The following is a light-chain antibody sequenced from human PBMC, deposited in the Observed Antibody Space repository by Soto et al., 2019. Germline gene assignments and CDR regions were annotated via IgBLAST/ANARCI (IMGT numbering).Light chain of an antibody. V-gene: IGKV3-20*01. J-gene: IGKJ1*01. CDR3: QQYGSTPPT. CDR2: GAS. CDR1: ESVTNNY. Sequence: EIVLTQSPVTLSLSPGERATLSCRASESVTNNYLAWYQRKPGQAPRLLIYGASYRATDIPDRFSGTGSGTDCTLTIARLEAEDFAVYIWQQYGSTPPTFGLGTKVEI.